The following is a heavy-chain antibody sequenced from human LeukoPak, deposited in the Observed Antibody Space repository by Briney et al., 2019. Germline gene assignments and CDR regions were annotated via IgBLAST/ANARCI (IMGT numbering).Heavy chain of an antibody. Sequence: GGSLRLSCAASGLTFDDYAMHWVRQAPGKGLEWVSGISWNSGSIGYADSVKGRFTISRDNAKNSLYLQMNSLRAEDTALYYCAKARGYYDSSGYSGEFFDYWGQGTLVTVSS. D-gene: IGHD3-22*01. CDR2: ISWNSGSI. CDR1: GLTFDDYA. V-gene: IGHV3-9*01. CDR3: AKARGYYDSSGYSGEFFDY. J-gene: IGHJ4*02.